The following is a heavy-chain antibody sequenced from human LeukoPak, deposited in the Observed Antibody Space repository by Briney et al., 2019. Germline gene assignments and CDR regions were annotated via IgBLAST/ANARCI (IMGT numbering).Heavy chain of an antibody. Sequence: ASVKFSCKVSGYTLTELSMHWVRQAPGKGLEWMGGFDPEDGETIYAQKFQGRVTMTEDTSADTAYMELSSLRSEDTAVYYCATEIGLLPEYYFDYWGQGTLVTVSS. CDR2: FDPEDGET. CDR3: ATEIGLLPEYYFDY. V-gene: IGHV1-24*01. D-gene: IGHD1-26*01. CDR1: GYTLTELS. J-gene: IGHJ4*02.